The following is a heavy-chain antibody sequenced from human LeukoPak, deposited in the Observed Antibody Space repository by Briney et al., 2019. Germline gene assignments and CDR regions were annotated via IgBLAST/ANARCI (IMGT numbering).Heavy chain of an antibody. V-gene: IGHV1-18*01. Sequence: ASVKVSCKASGYSFISYGISWVRQAPGQGLEWMGWISPYNGNSKYTDKVQGRITMTTDTSTSTAYMELRSLRSDDTAVYYCARGPAVVNWFDPWGQGSLVTVSS. J-gene: IGHJ5*02. D-gene: IGHD3-22*01. CDR3: ARGPAVVNWFDP. CDR1: GYSFISYG. CDR2: ISPYNGNS.